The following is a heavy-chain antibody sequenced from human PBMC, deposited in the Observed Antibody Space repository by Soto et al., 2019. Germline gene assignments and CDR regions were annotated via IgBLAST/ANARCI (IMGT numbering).Heavy chain of an antibody. Sequence: PGGSLRLSCAASGFTFSNYAMSWVRQAPGKGLEWVSGISDIGGNTYYADSVKGRFTISRDNSKNTLFLQMNSLRAEDTAVYYCAREYSSAWKKYEYWGQGTLVTVSS. J-gene: IGHJ4*02. CDR3: AREYSSAWKKYEY. CDR2: ISDIGGNT. CDR1: GFTFSNYA. V-gene: IGHV3-23*01. D-gene: IGHD6-19*01.